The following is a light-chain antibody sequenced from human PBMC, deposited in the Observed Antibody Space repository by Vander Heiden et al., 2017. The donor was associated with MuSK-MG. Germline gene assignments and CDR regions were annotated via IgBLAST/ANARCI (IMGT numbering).Light chain of an antibody. CDR1: SSNIGAGHK. CDR2: GND. Sequence: QSVLTPPPSVSVAPGQRVTISCTGSSSNIGAGHKVHWYQQLPGTAPKRRIDGNDNRPSGVPDRFAGSKSGTSDSLAIPGLQAEDEAEFYGQSYDTSLSGWGFGGGTKLTVL. V-gene: IGLV1-40*01. J-gene: IGLJ3*02. CDR3: QSYDTSLSGWG.